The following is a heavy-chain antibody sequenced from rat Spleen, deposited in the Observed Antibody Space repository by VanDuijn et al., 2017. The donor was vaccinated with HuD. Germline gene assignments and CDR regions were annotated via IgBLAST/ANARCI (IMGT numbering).Heavy chain of an antibody. CDR1: GFTFSDYY. CDR2: ISSDGGRN. V-gene: IGHV5-7*01. Sequence: EVQLVESGGGLVQPGRSLKLSCAASGFTFSDYYMAWVRQAPKKGLEWVASISSDGGRNFYRDSVKGRFTVSRENAKSTLYFLMDSLRSEDTATYYCVRQDTSGYSNWFAYWGQGALVTVSS. CDR3: VRQDTSGYSNWFAY. J-gene: IGHJ3*01. D-gene: IGHD4-3*01.